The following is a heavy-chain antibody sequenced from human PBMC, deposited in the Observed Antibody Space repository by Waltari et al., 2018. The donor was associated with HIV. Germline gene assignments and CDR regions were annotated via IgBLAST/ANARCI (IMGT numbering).Heavy chain of an antibody. Sequence: QVQLVQSGTEVRNPGASVKVACRTSGNTFGAYNLHWVRQAPGEGFEWVGWINPGNGDTDDAQKFQGWVTMTKGTSSNTVYLTLNRLRSDDTAIYYCSRSESSTWANLDFWGQGTLVSVSS. CDR1: GNTFGAYN. V-gene: IGHV1-2*04. D-gene: IGHD3-10*01. CDR2: INPGNGDT. J-gene: IGHJ4*02. CDR3: SRSESSTWANLDF.